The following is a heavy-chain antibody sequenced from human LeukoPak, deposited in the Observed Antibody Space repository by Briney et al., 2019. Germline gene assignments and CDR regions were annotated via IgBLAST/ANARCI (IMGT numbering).Heavy chain of an antibody. V-gene: IGHV1-46*01. CDR1: GYTFTRYY. Sequence: ASVKVSCKASGYTFTRYYMHWVRPAPGQGLEWMGIINPSGGSTSYAQKFQGRVTMTRDTSTSTVYMELSSLRSEDTAVYYCARVDYGGNWFDPWGQGTLVTVSS. CDR2: INPSGGST. CDR3: ARVDYGGNWFDP. J-gene: IGHJ5*02. D-gene: IGHD4-23*01.